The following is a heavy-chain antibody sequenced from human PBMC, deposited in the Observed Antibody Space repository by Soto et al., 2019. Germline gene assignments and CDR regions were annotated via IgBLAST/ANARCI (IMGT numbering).Heavy chain of an antibody. V-gene: IGHV4-38-2*01. CDR2: VYHSGSA. CDR1: GYSISSPYQ. Sequence: SETLSLTCDVSGYSISSPYQWGWIRQPPGKGLEWIGTVYHSGSAYYHPSLKSRVAMSIDTSKNQFSLKLRSVTAADTAVYFCVGICSNITCSLDYWGQGTLVTVSS. J-gene: IGHJ4*02. D-gene: IGHD2-2*01. CDR3: VGICSNITCSLDY.